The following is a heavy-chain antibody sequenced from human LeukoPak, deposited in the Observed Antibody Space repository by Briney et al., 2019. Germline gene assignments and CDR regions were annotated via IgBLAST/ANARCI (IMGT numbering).Heavy chain of an antibody. V-gene: IGHV4-39*01. CDR1: GGSISSSSYY. CDR3: AKIISSGWLYYFDY. CDR2: ISYSGST. J-gene: IGHJ4*02. D-gene: IGHD6-19*01. Sequence: KPSETLSLTCTVSGGSISSSSYYWGWIRQPPGKGLEWIGSISYSGSTYYNSSLKTRVTISVDTSRNQFSLKLNSVTAADTAVYYCAKIISSGWLYYFDYWGQGTLVTVSS.